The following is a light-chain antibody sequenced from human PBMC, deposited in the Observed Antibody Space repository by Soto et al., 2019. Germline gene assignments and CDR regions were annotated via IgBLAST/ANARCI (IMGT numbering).Light chain of an antibody. J-gene: IGKJ1*01. CDR3: QQYGSSVT. CDR1: QSFSSTF. V-gene: IGKV3-20*01. CDR2: GAS. Sequence: EILLTQSPDSLSLSPGDRATLSCRASQSFSSTFFAWYQQKPGQAPRLLIYGASSTATGIPDRFSGSWSGTDFTITISRLEPEDLAVYYCQQYGSSVTFGQAPKVEIK.